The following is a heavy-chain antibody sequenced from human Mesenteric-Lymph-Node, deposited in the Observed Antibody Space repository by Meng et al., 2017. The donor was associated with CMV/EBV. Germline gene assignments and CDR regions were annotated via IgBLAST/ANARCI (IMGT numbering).Heavy chain of an antibody. D-gene: IGHD3-10*01. CDR2: VSYSGNT. CDR3: ARWSGPGTDPSADY. CDR1: RGSITYNS. Sequence: SETLSLTCTVSRGSITYNSWSWIRQSPRKGLEWIGSVSYSGNTNYNPSLRSRVRISMDTPENQFSLKVTSVSAGDTAIYYCARWSGPGTDPSADYWGQGTLVTVSS. V-gene: IGHV4-59*01. J-gene: IGHJ4*02.